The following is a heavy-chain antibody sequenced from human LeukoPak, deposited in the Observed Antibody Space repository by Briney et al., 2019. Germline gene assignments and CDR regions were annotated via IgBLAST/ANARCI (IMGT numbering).Heavy chain of an antibody. CDR1: GFTVSSNY. Sequence: GGSLRLSCAASGFTVSSNYMSWVRQAPGEGLEWVSVIYSGGSTYYADSVKGRFTISRDNSKNTLYLQMNSLRAEDTAVYYCARESAGTAFDIWGQGTMVTVSS. CDR3: ARESAGTAFDI. CDR2: IYSGGST. D-gene: IGHD6-19*01. J-gene: IGHJ3*02. V-gene: IGHV3-53*01.